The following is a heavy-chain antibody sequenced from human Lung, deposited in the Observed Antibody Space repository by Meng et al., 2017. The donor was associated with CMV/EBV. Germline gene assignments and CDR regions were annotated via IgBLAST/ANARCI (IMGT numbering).Heavy chain of an antibody. J-gene: IGHJ4*02. CDR1: GFTYSSYA. CDR3: AKVRAETRLPDD. V-gene: IGHV3-23*01. D-gene: IGHD2-21*02. CDR2: VSGSGGGT. Sequence: GGSLRLSCAASGFTYSSYAMNWVRQAPGKGLEWVSAVSGSGGGTYYADSVKGRFTISRDNSKNTVYLQMDSLRAEDTAMYYCAKVRAETRLPDDWGQGTLVTVSS.